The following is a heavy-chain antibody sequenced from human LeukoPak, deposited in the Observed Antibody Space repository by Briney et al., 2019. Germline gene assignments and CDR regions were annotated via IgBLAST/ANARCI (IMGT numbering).Heavy chain of an antibody. J-gene: IGHJ4*02. CDR3: ARGKLYSYESTSFFGSLDC. D-gene: IGHD3-22*01. CDR1: GFSVSSNY. Sequence: GGSLRLSCAASGFSVSSNYLTWVRQAPGKELEWVSVLYSNGHISYADSVKGRFTISRDNSENTVYLQMDNLRPEDTAVYTCARGKLYSYESTSFFGSLDCWGQGTLVTVSS. V-gene: IGHV3-53*01. CDR2: LYSNGHI.